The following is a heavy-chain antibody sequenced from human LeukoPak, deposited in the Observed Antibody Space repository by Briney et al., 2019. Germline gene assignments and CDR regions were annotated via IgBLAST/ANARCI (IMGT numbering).Heavy chain of an antibody. CDR3: ACGGDSLYYYYGMDV. J-gene: IGHJ6*02. D-gene: IGHD2-21*02. CDR1: GYTFTSYG. CDR2: IIPIFGTA. V-gene: IGHV1-69*13. Sequence: SVKVSCKASGYTFTSYGISWVRQAPGQGLEWMGGIIPIFGTANYAQKFQGRVTITADESTSTAYMELSSLRSEDTAVYYCACGGDSLYYYYGMDVWGQGTTVTVSS.